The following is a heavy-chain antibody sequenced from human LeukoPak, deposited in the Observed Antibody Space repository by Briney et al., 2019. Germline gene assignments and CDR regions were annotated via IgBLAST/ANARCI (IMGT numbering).Heavy chain of an antibody. J-gene: IGHJ4*02. D-gene: IGHD6-19*01. Sequence: SVKVSCKASGGTFSSYAISWVRQAPGQGLEWMGGIIPIFGTANYAQKFQGRVTITADESTSTAYMELSRLRSDDTAVYYCANQAVYSSGWTDWGQGTLVTVSS. CDR3: ANQAVYSSGWTD. CDR2: IIPIFGTA. V-gene: IGHV1-69*13. CDR1: GGTFSSYA.